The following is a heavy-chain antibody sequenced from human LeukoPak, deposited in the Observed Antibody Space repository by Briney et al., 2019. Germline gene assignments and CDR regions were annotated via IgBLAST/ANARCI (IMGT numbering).Heavy chain of an antibody. CDR2: IIPIFGTA. D-gene: IGHD2-15*01. Sequence: GSSVKVSCKASGGTFSSYAISWVRQAPGQGLEWMGGIIPIFGTANYAQKFQGRVTITTDESTSTAYMELSSLRSEDTAVYYCARDGAFYCSGGSCYFDYWGQGTLVTVSS. V-gene: IGHV1-69*05. CDR3: ARDGAFYCSGGSCYFDY. CDR1: GGTFSSYA. J-gene: IGHJ4*02.